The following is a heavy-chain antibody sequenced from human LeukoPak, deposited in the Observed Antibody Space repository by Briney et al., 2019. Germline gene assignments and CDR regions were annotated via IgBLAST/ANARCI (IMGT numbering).Heavy chain of an antibody. J-gene: IGHJ4*02. D-gene: IGHD2-21*01. Sequence: PGGSLRLSCAASGLTVSSNCVSWVRQTPGKGLEWVAATSSSDAGTYHADSVRGRFTISRDNSKNTLYLQMNSLRAEDAAVYFCAKAPVTSCRGAYCYPFDSWGQGTLVTVSS. CDR3: AKAPVTSCRGAYCYPFDS. CDR2: TSSSDAGT. V-gene: IGHV3-23*01. CDR1: GLTVSSNC.